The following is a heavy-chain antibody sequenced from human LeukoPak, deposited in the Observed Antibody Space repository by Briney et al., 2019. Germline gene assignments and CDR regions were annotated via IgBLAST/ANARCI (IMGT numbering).Heavy chain of an antibody. CDR1: GFTFSSYS. CDR3: ARRGRYCSSTSCYKHRDPYYYMDV. Sequence: GGSLRLSCAASGFTFSSYSMNWVRQAPGKGLEWVSYISSSSSTIYYADSVKGRFTISRDNAKNSLYLQMNSLRAEDTAVYYCARRGRYCSSTSCYKHRDPYYYMDVWGKGTTVTVSS. D-gene: IGHD2-2*02. CDR2: ISSSSSTI. V-gene: IGHV3-48*01. J-gene: IGHJ6*03.